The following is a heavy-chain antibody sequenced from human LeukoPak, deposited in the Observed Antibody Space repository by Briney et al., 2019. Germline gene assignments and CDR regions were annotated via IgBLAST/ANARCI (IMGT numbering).Heavy chain of an antibody. J-gene: IGHJ4*02. CDR1: GFTFSSYW. V-gene: IGHV3-7*01. D-gene: IGHD3-22*01. CDR2: TKRDGSEK. CDR3: ASDRDYYDSSGYLFDY. Sequence: PGGSLRLSCVASGFTFSSYWMSWVRQAPGKGLEWVANTKRDGSEKYYVDSVKGRFTISRDNAKNSLYLQMNSLRAEDTAVYYCASDRDYYDSSGYLFDYWGQGTLVTVSS.